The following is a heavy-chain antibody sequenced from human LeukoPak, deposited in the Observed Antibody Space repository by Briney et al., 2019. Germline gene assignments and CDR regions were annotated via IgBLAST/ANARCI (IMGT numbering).Heavy chain of an antibody. CDR1: GFTFSNYA. CDR3: ARDYQWWTRFDY. D-gene: IGHD2-15*01. CDR2: ISYDGNHK. Sequence: GGSLRLSCAASGFTFSNYAMHWVRQAPGKGLEWVAVISYDGNHKYYADSVKGRFTISRDNSKNTLYLQMSSLRAEDTAVYYCARDYQWWTRFDYWGQGTLVTVSS. J-gene: IGHJ4*02. V-gene: IGHV3-30-3*01.